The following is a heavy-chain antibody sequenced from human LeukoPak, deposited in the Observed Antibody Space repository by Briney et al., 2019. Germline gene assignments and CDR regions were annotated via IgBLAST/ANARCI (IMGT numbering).Heavy chain of an antibody. D-gene: IGHD5-24*01. Sequence: SGPTLVKPTQTLTLTCTFSGFSLTTNEVAVGWVRQPPGKALEWLALIYWDDEKRYRPSLKDRLTITKDTSKNQVVLTMTNMDPVGTGTYYCAHTRWTRGYFDYWGQGTLVTVSS. CDR2: IYWDDEK. CDR1: GFSLTTNEVA. V-gene: IGHV2-5*02. CDR3: AHTRWTRGYFDY. J-gene: IGHJ4*02.